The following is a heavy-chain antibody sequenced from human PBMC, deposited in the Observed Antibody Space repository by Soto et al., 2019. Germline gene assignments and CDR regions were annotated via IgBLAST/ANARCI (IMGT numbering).Heavy chain of an antibody. Sequence: ASVKVSCKASGFTFTSSAVQWVRQARGQRLEWIGWIVVGSGNTNYAQKFQERVIITRDMSTSTAYMELSSLRSEDTAVYYCGPLVWSVSPNSYSGMHAWAQGPTVTAS. V-gene: IGHV1-58*01. J-gene: IGHJ6*02. CDR3: GPLVWSVSPNSYSGMHA. CDR2: IVVGSGNT. CDR1: GFTFTSSA. D-gene: IGHD3-3*01.